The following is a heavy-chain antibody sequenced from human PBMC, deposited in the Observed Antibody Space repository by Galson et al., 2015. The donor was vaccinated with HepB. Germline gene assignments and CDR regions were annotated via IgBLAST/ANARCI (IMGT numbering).Heavy chain of an antibody. V-gene: IGHV3-30-3*01. Sequence: SLRLSCAAYGFTFSSYAMHWVHQAPGKGLEWVAVISYDGTNESYADSVKGRFTISRDNSKNTLYLQMSSPRPEDTAVYYCARATHSSGRYFQDWGQGSLVTVSS. CDR2: ISYDGTNE. CDR3: ARATHSSGRYFQD. CDR1: GFTFSSYA. J-gene: IGHJ1*01. D-gene: IGHD3-22*01.